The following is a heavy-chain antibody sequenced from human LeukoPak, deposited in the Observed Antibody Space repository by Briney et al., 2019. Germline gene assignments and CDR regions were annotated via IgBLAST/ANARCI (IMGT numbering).Heavy chain of an antibody. V-gene: IGHV4-4*02. Sequence: SGTLSLTCAVSGGSISSSNWWSWVRQPPGKGLEWIGEIYHSGSTNYNPSLKSRVTISVDKSKNQFSLKLSSVTAADTAVYYCARDSEYYYGLGSFNWFDPWGQGTLVTVSS. J-gene: IGHJ5*02. CDR2: IYHSGST. CDR1: GGSISSSNW. CDR3: ARDSEYYYGLGSFNWFDP. D-gene: IGHD3-10*01.